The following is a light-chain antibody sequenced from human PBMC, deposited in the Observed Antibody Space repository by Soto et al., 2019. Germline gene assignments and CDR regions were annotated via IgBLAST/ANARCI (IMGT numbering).Light chain of an antibody. CDR2: SNN. Sequence: QSVLTQPPSASGTPGQRVTIACSGSSSNIGSNYVYWYQQLPGTAPTLLIYSNNQRPSGGPDRFSGSKSGTSASLAISGLRSEDEADYYCAAWDDSMSGYVFGTGTKGPVL. CDR1: SSNIGSNY. J-gene: IGLJ1*01. CDR3: AAWDDSMSGYV. V-gene: IGLV1-47*02.